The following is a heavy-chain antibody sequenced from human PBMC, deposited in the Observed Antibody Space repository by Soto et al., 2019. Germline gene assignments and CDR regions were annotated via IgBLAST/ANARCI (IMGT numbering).Heavy chain of an antibody. J-gene: IGHJ6*02. CDR2: IIPIFGTA. CDR3: ARVRGGDYYYYGMDV. V-gene: IGHV1-69*06. CDR1: GGTFSSYS. D-gene: IGHD1-26*01. Sequence: SVKVSCKASGGTFSSYSISWVRQAPGQGLEWMGGIIPIFGTANYAQKFQGRVTITADKSTSTAYMELSSLRSEDTAVYYCARVRGGDYYYYGMDVWGQGTTVTVSS.